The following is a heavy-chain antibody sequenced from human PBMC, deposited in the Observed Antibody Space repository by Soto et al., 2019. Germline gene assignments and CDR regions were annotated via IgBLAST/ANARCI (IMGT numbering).Heavy chain of an antibody. CDR2: ISGSGGIT. V-gene: IGHV3-23*01. J-gene: IGHJ6*03. Sequence: GGSLRLSCAASGFTFITYAMSWVRQAPGKGLEWVSVISGSGGITYYADSVKGRFTISRDNSKNTLYLQMNSLRAEDTAVYYCAKGPDIVVVPAAPSGYYMDVWGKGTTVTVSS. CDR1: GFTFITYA. CDR3: AKGPDIVVVPAAPSGYYMDV. D-gene: IGHD2-2*01.